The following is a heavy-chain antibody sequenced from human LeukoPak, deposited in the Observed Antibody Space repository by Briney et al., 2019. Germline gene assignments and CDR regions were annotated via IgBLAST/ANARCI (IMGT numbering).Heavy chain of an antibody. CDR1: GFTFDDYA. Sequence: GGSLRLSCAASGFTFDDYAMHWVRQAPGKGLEWVSGISWNSGSIGYADSVKGRFTISRDNSKNTLYLQMNSLRAEDTAVYYCAKDLGDYDFWSGYPDVWGKGTTVTVSS. J-gene: IGHJ6*04. CDR2: ISWNSGSI. D-gene: IGHD3-3*01. V-gene: IGHV3-9*01. CDR3: AKDLGDYDFWSGYPDV.